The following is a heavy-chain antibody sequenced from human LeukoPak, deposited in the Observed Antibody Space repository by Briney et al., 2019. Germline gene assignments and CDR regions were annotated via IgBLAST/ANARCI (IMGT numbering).Heavy chain of an antibody. D-gene: IGHD3-3*01. J-gene: IGHJ4*02. CDR1: GFTSSSYA. Sequence: GGSLRLSCAASGFTSSSYAMSWVRQAPGKGLEWVSALSGSGGSTYYVDSVKGRFTISRDNSKNTLYLQMNSLRAEDTAVYYCAKEQDFWSGYYWDYWGQGTLVTVSS. CDR2: LSGSGGST. CDR3: AKEQDFWSGYYWDY. V-gene: IGHV3-23*01.